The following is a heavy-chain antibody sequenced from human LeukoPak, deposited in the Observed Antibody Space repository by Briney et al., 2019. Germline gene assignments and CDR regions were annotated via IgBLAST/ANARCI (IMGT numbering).Heavy chain of an antibody. D-gene: IGHD3-22*01. CDR1: GFTVSSNY. J-gene: IGHJ6*03. CDR3: AKDGGYYDSSGYYEEYYYYYMDV. V-gene: IGHV3-53*05. CDR2: IYSGGST. Sequence: GGSLRLSCAASGFTVSSNYMSWVRQAPGKGLEWVSIIYSGGSTFYADSVKGRFTISRDNSKNTLYLQMNSLRAEDTAVYYCAKDGGYYDSSGYYEEYYYYYMDVWGKGTTVTVSS.